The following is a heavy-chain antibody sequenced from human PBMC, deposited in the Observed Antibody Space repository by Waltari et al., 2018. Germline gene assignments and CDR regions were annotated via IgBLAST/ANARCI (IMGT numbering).Heavy chain of an antibody. CDR2: IYHSGST. J-gene: IGHJ5*02. D-gene: IGHD3-22*01. V-gene: IGHV4-38-2*02. CDR3: ARGQVVVKGLDP. Sequence: QVQLQESGPGLVKPSETLSLTCTVSGYSISSGYCWGWIRQPPGKGLEWIGSIYHSGSTYYNPSLKSRVTISVDTSKNQFSLKLSSVTAADTAVYYCARGQVVVKGLDPWGQGTLVTVSS. CDR1: GYSISSGYC.